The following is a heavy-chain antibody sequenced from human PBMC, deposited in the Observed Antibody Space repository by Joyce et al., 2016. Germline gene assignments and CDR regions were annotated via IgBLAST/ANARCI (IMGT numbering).Heavy chain of an antibody. J-gene: IGHJ3*02. D-gene: IGHD2-15*01. Sequence: QVQLQESGPGLVKPSETLSLTCTVSGGSISDHYWSWIRQPPGKRLEWIGYIYYCGSTKYSPSLKSRVTISMDTSKIQFSLRLRSVTAADTAVYYCARDLRGGYAFDIWGQGTMVTVSS. CDR3: ARDLRGGYAFDI. V-gene: IGHV4-59*11. CDR1: GGSISDHY. CDR2: IYYCGST.